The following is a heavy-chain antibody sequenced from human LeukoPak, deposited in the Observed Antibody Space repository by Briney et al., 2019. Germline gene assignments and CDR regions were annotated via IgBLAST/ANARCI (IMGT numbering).Heavy chain of an antibody. D-gene: IGHD1-1*01. V-gene: IGHV4-59*01. CDR2: IYYSGST. J-gene: IGHJ4*02. Sequence: SETLSLTCTVSGGSISSYNWSWSRQPPAKGLEWIGYIYYSGSTNYNPSLKSRVTISVDTSKNQFSLKLSSVTAADTAVYYCARGFTNRPGDYWGQGTLVTVSS. CDR3: ARGFTNRPGDY. CDR1: GGSISSYN.